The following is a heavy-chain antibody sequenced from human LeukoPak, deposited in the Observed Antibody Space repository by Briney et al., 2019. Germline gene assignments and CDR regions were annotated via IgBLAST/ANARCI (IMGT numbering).Heavy chain of an antibody. J-gene: IGHJ3*02. V-gene: IGHV1-2*02. CDR2: INPNSGGT. CDR1: GYTFTGYY. CDR3: ARDPYYYDSSGYYSIDAFDI. D-gene: IGHD3-22*01. Sequence: ASVKVSCKASGYTFTGYYMHWVRQAPGQGLEWMGWINPNSGGTNYAQKFQGRVTMTRDTSISTAYMELSSLRSEDTAVYYCARDPYYYDSSGYYSIDAFDIWGQGTMVTVSS.